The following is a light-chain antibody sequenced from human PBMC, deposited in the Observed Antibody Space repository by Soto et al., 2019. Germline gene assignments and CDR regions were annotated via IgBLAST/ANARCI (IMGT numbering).Light chain of an antibody. CDR2: EVN. Sequence: QSVLTQPPSVSAAPGQKVTISCSGSGSNIGGNSVSCYQQHPGKAPKLMIYEVNKRPSGVPDRFSGSKSGNTASLTVSGLQAEDEADYYCSSYAGSSNVFGTGTKVTVL. J-gene: IGLJ1*01. CDR1: GSNIGGNS. V-gene: IGLV2-8*01. CDR3: SSYAGSSNV.